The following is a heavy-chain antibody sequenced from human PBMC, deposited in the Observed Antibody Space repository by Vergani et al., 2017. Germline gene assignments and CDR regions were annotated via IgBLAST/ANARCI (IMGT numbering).Heavy chain of an antibody. CDR3: AGXMYIVVVPAAFGHPALGWFDP. D-gene: IGHD2-2*01. CDR2: ISYDGSNK. CDR1: GFTFSSYG. J-gene: IGHJ5*02. Sequence: QVQLVESGGGVVQPGRSLRLSCAASGFTFSSYGMHWVRQAPGKGLEWVAVISYDGSNKYYADSVKGRFTISRDNSKNTLYLQMNSLRAEDTAVYYCAGXMYIVVVPAAFGHPALGWFDPWGQGTLVTVSS. V-gene: IGHV3-30*03.